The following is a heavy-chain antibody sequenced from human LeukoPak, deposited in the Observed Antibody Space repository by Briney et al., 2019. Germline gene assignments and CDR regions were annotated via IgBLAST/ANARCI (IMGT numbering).Heavy chain of an antibody. V-gene: IGHV3-15*01. D-gene: IGHD3-16*01. CDR2: IKSKTDGGTT. CDR1: GFTFTNAW. CDR3: TTFAFHLGYFDY. J-gene: IGHJ4*02. Sequence: GGSLRLSCAASGFTFTNAWMSWVRQAPGKGLEWVGRIKSKTDGGTTDYAAPVKGRFTISRDDSKNTLYLQMNSLKTEDTAVYYCTTFAFHLGYFDYWGQGTLVTVSS.